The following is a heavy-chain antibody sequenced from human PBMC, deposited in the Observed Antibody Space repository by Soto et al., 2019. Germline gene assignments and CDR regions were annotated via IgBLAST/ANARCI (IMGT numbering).Heavy chain of an antibody. Sequence: PGGSLRLSCAASGFTFSTYGMHWVRQAPGKGIEWVAVISYDGSNMHYADSVKGRLTISIDNSKNTLYLEMNSLRADDTAVFYCARRVAGTDKGMDVWGQGTTVTVAS. CDR2: ISYDGSNM. CDR1: GFTFSTYG. V-gene: IGHV3-30*03. CDR3: ARRVAGTDKGMDV. J-gene: IGHJ6*02. D-gene: IGHD2-15*01.